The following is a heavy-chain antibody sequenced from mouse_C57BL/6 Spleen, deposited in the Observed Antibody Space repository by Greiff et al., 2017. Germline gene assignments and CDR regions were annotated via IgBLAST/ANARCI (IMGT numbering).Heavy chain of an antibody. V-gene: IGHV1-69*01. J-gene: IGHJ2*01. CDR2: IDSSDSYT. D-gene: IGHD1-1*01. Sequence: QVQLQPPGAELVMPGASVKLFCKASGYTFTSHWMHGVKRRPGHGLEWIGEIDSSDSYTNYNQKFKGQSALTVDKSSSTAYMRLSSLTSEDSAVYYCARATVYYFDYWGQGTTLTVSS. CDR3: ARATVYYFDY. CDR1: GYTFTSHW.